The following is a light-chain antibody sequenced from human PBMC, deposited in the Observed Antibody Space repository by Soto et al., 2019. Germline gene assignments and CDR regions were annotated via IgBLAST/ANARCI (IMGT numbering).Light chain of an antibody. CDR1: QSVRSN. J-gene: IGKJ1*01. Sequence: TQSPGTLSLSPGERVTLSCRASQSVRSNLAWYQQKLGQAPRLLIYAASDRATGIPGRFSGSGSGTDFTLIISSLEPEDFAFYYCQQGNTWPWTFGQGTKVDI. CDR3: QQGNTWPWT. CDR2: AAS. V-gene: IGKV3-11*01.